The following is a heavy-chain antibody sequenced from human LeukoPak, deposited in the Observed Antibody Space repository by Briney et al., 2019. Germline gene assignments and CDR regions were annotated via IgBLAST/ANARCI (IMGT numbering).Heavy chain of an antibody. J-gene: IGHJ5*02. CDR2: ISAYNGNT. CDR1: GYTFTSYG. Sequence: GASVKVSCKASGYTFTSYGISWVRQAPGQGLEWMGWISAYNGNTNYAQKLQGRVTMTTDTSTSTAYMELRSLRSDDTAVYYCARDPGAIVVVPAASYWFDPWGQGTQVTVSS. D-gene: IGHD2-2*01. CDR3: ARDPGAIVVVPAASYWFDP. V-gene: IGHV1-18*01.